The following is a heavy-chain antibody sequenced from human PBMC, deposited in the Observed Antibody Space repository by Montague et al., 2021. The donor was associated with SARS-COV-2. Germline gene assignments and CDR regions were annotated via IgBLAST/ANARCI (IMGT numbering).Heavy chain of an antibody. Sequence: SETLSLTCSVSGASISDYYWNWIRQPPGKGLEWIGYIYYNTGTTNYNSPLQRRAIISLNTTKNQFSMILRSVTAAATALYFCARGTGYDYYFDCWGLGTLVTVSS. D-gene: IGHD5-12*01. CDR2: IYYNTGTT. CDR1: GASISDYY. J-gene: IGHJ4*02. V-gene: IGHV4-59*01. CDR3: ARGTGYDYYFDC.